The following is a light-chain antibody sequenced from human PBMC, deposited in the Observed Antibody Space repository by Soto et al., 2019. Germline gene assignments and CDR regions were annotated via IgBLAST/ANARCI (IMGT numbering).Light chain of an antibody. J-gene: IGKJ2*01. CDR3: QQYGSSPKYT. V-gene: IGKV3-20*01. CDR2: GAS. Sequence: EIVLTQSPGTLSLSPGERATLSCRASQSVSSSYLAWYQQKPGQAPRLLIYGASSRATRIPDRFSGSGSGTDFTLTISSLEPEDFAVYYCQQYGSSPKYTFGQGTKLEIK. CDR1: QSVSSSY.